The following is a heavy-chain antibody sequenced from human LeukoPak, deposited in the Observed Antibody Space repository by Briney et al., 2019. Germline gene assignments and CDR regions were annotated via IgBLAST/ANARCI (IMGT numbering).Heavy chain of an antibody. CDR2: IRSDGSNE. CDR3: VKDRGDLPPYFDN. D-gene: IGHD2-21*02. V-gene: IGHV3-30*02. J-gene: IGHJ4*02. Sequence: AGGSLRLSCAASGFTFNIYGIHWVRQAPGKGLEWVAFIRSDGSNEKYADSVKGRFTISKDKSKNTLYLQMNSLRAEDTAVYYCVKDRGDLPPYFDNWGQGTLVTVSS. CDR1: GFTFNIYG.